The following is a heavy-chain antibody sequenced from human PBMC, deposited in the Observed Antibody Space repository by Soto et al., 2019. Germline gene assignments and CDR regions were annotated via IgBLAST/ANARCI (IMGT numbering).Heavy chain of an antibody. CDR1: GYTFTSYD. CDR2: MKPNSGNT. CDR3: ARERSSGWYVDY. V-gene: IGHV1-8*01. D-gene: IGHD6-19*01. J-gene: IGHJ4*02. Sequence: QVQLVQSGAEVKKPGASVKVSCKASGYTFTSYDINWVRQATGQGLEWMGWMKPNSGNTGYAQKFQGRVTMTRNTSTSTAYMELSSLRSEDTAVYYCARERSSGWYVDYWGQGTLVTVSS.